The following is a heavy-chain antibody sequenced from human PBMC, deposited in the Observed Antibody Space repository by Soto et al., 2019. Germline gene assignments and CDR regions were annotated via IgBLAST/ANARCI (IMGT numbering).Heavy chain of an antibody. CDR2: TYYSSKWYN. Sequence: SQTLSLTCAISGDSVSCNSAAWNWIMKSPSRGLEWLGKTYYSSKWYNDYAVSVKSRITINPDTSKNQFSLQLNSVTPEDTAVYYCARDVSWGTAMVYYYYGMDVWGQGTTVTVSS. V-gene: IGHV6-1*01. J-gene: IGHJ6*02. CDR3: ARDVSWGTAMVYYYYGMDV. CDR1: GDSVSCNSAA. D-gene: IGHD5-18*01.